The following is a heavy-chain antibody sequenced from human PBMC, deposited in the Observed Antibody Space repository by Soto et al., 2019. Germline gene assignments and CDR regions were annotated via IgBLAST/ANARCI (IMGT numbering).Heavy chain of an antibody. V-gene: IGHV4-34*01. J-gene: IGHJ3*02. CDR2: INHSGST. Sequence: SETLSLTCAVYGGSFSGYYWSWIRQPPGKGLEWIGEINHSGSTNYNPSLKSRVTISVDTSKNQFSLKLSSVTAADTAVYYCARFSSSWSDNAFDIWGQGTMVTVSS. CDR1: GGSFSGYY. D-gene: IGHD6-13*01. CDR3: ARFSSSWSDNAFDI.